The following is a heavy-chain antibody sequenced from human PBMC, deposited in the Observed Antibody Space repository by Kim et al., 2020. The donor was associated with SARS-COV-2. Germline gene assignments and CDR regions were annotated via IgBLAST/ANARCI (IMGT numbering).Heavy chain of an antibody. D-gene: IGHD3-10*01. Sequence: ETLSLTCTVSGGSISSSSYYWGWIRQPQGKGLEWIGSIYYSGSTYYNPSLKSRVTISVDTSKNQFSLKLSSVTAADTAVYYCARHFYGSGSYYNGRDDYWGQGTLVTVSS. CDR2: IYYSGST. J-gene: IGHJ4*02. CDR1: GGSISSSSYY. V-gene: IGHV4-39*01. CDR3: ARHFYGSGSYYNGRDDY.